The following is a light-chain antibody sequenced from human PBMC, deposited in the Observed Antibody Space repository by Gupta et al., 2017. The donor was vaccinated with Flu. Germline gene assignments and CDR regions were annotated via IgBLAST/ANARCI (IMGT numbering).Light chain of an antibody. CDR1: SSNIGRNT. V-gene: IGLV1-44*01. Sequence: QSVLSQPPSASGTPGQRVTIPCSGSSSNIGRNTANWYQQFPGTAPKLLMDRNDHRPSGVPDRFSGSKSGTSASLAISGLQSEDEAEYYCAAWDDSLNGQVFGPETRVTVL. CDR2: RND. J-gene: IGLJ1*01. CDR3: AAWDDSLNGQV.